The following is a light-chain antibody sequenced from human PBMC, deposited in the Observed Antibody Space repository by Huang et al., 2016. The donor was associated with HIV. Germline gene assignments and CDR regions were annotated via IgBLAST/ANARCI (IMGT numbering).Light chain of an antibody. J-gene: IGKJ2*01. V-gene: IGKV2-28*01. CDR3: MQSLQIPYT. Sequence: EIVITQSPLSLTVAPGEPASIACRSSQRLLHRNGLNYVDWYRQKPGQSPQLLIHLVSSRASGVPDRVSGGGSGTNFSLKIDRVEAEDTGMYYCMQSLQIPYTFGQGTKVEIK. CDR2: LVS. CDR1: QRLLHRNGLNY.